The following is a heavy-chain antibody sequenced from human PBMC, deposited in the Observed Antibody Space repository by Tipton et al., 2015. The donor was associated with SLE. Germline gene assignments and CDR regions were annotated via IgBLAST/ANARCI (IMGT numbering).Heavy chain of an antibody. CDR1: GGSISSSNW. CDR2: IYHSGST. V-gene: IGHV4-4*02. Sequence: TLSLTCAVSGGSISSSNWWSWVRQPPGKGLEWIGEIYHSGSTNYNPSLKSRVTISGDSSKSQFSLNLTSVTAADTAVYYCARGDFSSMDVWGKGTTVTVSS. CDR3: ARGDFSSMDV. J-gene: IGHJ6*03.